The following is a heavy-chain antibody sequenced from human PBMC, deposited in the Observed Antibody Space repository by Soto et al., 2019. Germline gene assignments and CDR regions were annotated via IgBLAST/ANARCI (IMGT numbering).Heavy chain of an antibody. V-gene: IGHV3-53*01. CDR2: IYSGGST. Sequence: GGSLRLSCAASGFTVSSNYMSWVRQAPGKGLEWVSVIYSGGSTYYADSVKGRFTISRDNSKNTLYLQMNSLRAEDTAVYYCAREGSGSYHYYYGMDVWGQGTTVTVS. CDR1: GFTVSSNY. J-gene: IGHJ6*02. CDR3: AREGSGSYHYYYGMDV. D-gene: IGHD1-26*01.